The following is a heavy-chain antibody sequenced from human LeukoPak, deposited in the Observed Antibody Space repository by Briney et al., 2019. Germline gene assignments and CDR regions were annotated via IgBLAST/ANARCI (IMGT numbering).Heavy chain of an antibody. CDR3: ARDAYTMVRGYHNPPGY. J-gene: IGHJ4*02. D-gene: IGHD3-10*01. V-gene: IGHV1-2*02. Sequence: GASVKVSGKASGYTFTGYYMHWVRQAPGQGLEWMGWINPNSGGTNYAQKFQGRVTMTRDTSISTAYMELSRLRSDDTAVYYCARDAYTMVRGYHNPPGYWGQGTLVTVSS. CDR2: INPNSGGT. CDR1: GYTFTGYY.